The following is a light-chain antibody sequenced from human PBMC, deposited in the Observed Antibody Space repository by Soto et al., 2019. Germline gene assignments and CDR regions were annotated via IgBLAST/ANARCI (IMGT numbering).Light chain of an antibody. CDR1: NIGSKS. J-gene: IGLJ1*01. Sequence: SYELPQPPSVAVAPGQTAMMTCWGNNIGSKSVHWYQQKPGQAPVLVVYDDSDRPSGIPERFSGSNSGNTATLTISRVEAGDEADYYCQVGHSSSDHIDVFAKGNKATVL. V-gene: IGLV3-21*02. CDR3: QVGHSSSDHIDV. CDR2: DDS.